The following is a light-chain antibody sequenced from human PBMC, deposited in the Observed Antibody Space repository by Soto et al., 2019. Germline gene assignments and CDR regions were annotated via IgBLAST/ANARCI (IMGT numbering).Light chain of an antibody. J-gene: IGKJ5*01. Sequence: AIQLTQSPSSLSASVGDRVTISCRASQGIGNDLAWYQQKPGKAPRLLIFAASNLQSGVPSRFSATVSGTEFSLTITSLQPEDFATYYCQQLFDSPITFGQGTRLEIK. CDR1: QGIGND. CDR3: QQLFDSPIT. CDR2: AAS. V-gene: IGKV1-6*01.